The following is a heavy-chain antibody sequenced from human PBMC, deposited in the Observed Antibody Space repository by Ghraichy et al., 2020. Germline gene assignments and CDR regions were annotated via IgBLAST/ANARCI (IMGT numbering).Heavy chain of an antibody. CDR2: LTGSGGRT. V-gene: IGHV3-23*01. Sequence: GGSLRLSCEASGFMFRNYALAWVRQVPGKGLEWVSGLTGSGGRTYYADSVKGRFTISRDNSKNTLYLQMKSLRAEDTALYFCAKGGTSLQSFGLSPYNYFDPWGQGTQVTVSS. J-gene: IGHJ5*02. CDR1: GFMFRNYA. CDR3: AKGGTSLQSFGLSPYNYFDP. D-gene: IGHD3/OR15-3a*01.